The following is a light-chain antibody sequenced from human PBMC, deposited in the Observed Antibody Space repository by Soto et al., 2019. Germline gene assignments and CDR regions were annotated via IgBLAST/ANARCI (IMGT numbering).Light chain of an antibody. V-gene: IGKV3-20*01. CDR1: QSVYKNY. CDR2: GAS. Sequence: EIVLTQSPGTLSLSPGERATLSYRASQSVYKNYLAWYQQKPGQAPRLLIYGASSKATGILARFSGSGSGTDFILTISRVETEDFSGYYCQQYGSTLRTCGQGTKVEIK. CDR3: QQYGSTLRT. J-gene: IGKJ1*01.